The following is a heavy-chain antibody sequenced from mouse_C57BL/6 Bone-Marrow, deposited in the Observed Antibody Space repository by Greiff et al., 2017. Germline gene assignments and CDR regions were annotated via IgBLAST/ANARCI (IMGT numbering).Heavy chain of an antibody. Sequence: VQLQESGAELARPGASVKISCKVSGYAFSTYWMNWVKQRPGKGLEWIGQIYPGDGDTKSNGKFKGKATLTADKSSSTAYMQLSSLTSEDSAVYFCARDWDYFDYWGQGTTLTVSS. CDR1: GYAFSTYW. CDR2: IYPGDGDT. V-gene: IGHV1-80*01. CDR3: ARDWDYFDY. D-gene: IGHD4-1*01. J-gene: IGHJ2*01.